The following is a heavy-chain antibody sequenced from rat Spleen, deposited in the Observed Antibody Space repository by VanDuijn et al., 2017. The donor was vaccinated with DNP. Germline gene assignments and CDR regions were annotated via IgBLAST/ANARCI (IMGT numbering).Heavy chain of an antibody. Sequence: QVQLKESGPGLVQPSQTLSLTCTVSGFSLTSYTVSWVRQPPGKGLEWIATISSGGISYFNSAPKSRLTISSETSKSQVFLKMNSLQTEETAMYFCASHYLDAWCQGTSVTVSS. CDR3: ASHYLDA. D-gene: IGHD1-4*01. V-gene: IGHV2-6*01. CDR1: GFSLTSYT. J-gene: IGHJ4*01. CDR2: ISSGGIS.